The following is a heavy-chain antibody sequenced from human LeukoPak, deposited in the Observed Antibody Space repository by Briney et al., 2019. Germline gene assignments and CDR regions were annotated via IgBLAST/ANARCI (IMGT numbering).Heavy chain of an antibody. Sequence: ASVKVSCKASGYTFTDYFLHWVRQAPGQGLEWMGWINPNSGGTNYAQKFQGRVTMTRDTSISTAYMELSSLRSEDTAVYYCARGLGRTAMVTRGGVRFDYWGQGTLVTVSS. J-gene: IGHJ4*02. V-gene: IGHV1-2*02. CDR1: GYTFTDYF. CDR2: INPNSGGT. CDR3: ARGLGRTAMVTRGGVRFDY. D-gene: IGHD5-18*01.